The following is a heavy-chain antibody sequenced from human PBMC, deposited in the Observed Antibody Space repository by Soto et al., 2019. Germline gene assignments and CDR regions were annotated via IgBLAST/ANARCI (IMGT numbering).Heavy chain of an antibody. CDR1: GFTFSSYS. CDR3: ARVFKGKRAKWELYYFDY. Sequence: EVQLVESGGGLVKPGGSLRLSCAASGFTFSSYSMNWVRQAPGKGLEWVSSISSSSSYIYYADSVKGRFTISRDNAKNSLYLQMNSLRAEDTAVYYCARVFKGKRAKWELYYFDYWGQGTLVTVSS. CDR2: ISSSSSYI. J-gene: IGHJ4*02. V-gene: IGHV3-21*01. D-gene: IGHD1-26*01.